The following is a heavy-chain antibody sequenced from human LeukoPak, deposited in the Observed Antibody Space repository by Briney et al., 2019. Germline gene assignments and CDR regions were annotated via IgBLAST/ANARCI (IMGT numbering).Heavy chain of an antibody. CDR2: INPSGGST. CDR1: GYTFTSYY. CDR3: ARAYYDILTGYYD. Sequence: ASVKVSCKASGYTFTSYYMHWVRQAPGQGLEWMGIINPSGGSTSYAQEFQGRVTMTRDTSTSTVYMELSSLRSEDTAVYYCARAYYDILTGYYDWGQGTLVTVSS. V-gene: IGHV1-46*01. D-gene: IGHD3-9*01. J-gene: IGHJ4*02.